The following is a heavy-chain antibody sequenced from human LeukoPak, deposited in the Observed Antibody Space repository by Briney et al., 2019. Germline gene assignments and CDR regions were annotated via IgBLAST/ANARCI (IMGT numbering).Heavy chain of an antibody. CDR1: GFTFSSYE. CDR3: AKDLTELTLALNC. J-gene: IGHJ4*02. D-gene: IGHD3-9*01. V-gene: IGHV3-48*03. Sequence: GGSLRLSCAASGFTFSSYEMNWVRQAPGKGLEWVSYISSSGSTIYYADSVKGRFTISRDNAKSSLYLQMNSLRVEDMAVYYCAKDLTELTLALNCWGQGTLVTVSS. CDR2: ISSSGSTI.